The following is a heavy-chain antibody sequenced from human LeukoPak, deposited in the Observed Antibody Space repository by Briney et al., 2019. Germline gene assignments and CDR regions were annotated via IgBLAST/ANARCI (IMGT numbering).Heavy chain of an antibody. CDR2: IYPGDSDT. J-gene: IGHJ6*03. D-gene: IGHD1-7*01. CDR1: GYSFTSYW. V-gene: IGHV5-51*01. CDR3: ARHPRGITGTTLNYYYMDV. Sequence: GESLKISCKGSGYSFTSYWIGWVRQMPGKGLEWVGIIYPGDSDTRYSPSFQGQVTISADKSISTAYLQWSSLKASDTAMYYCARHPRGITGTTLNYYYMDVWGKGTTVTVSS.